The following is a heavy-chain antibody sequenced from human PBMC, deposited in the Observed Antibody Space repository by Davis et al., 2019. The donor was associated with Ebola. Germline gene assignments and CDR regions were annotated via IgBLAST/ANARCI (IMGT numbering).Heavy chain of an antibody. CDR1: GFTFSSYS. V-gene: IGHV3-48*02. Sequence: GGSLRLSCAASGFTFSSYSMNWVRQAPGKGLEWVSYISSGSSTVYYPDSVKGRFTITRDNAKNSLYLQMNSLRDEDTAVYYCAKNSDWRGYYYYGMDVWGKGTTVTVSS. D-gene: IGHD1-1*01. J-gene: IGHJ6*04. CDR2: ISSGSSTV. CDR3: AKNSDWRGYYYYGMDV.